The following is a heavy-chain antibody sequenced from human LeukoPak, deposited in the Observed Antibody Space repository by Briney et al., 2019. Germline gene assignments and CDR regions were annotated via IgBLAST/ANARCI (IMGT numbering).Heavy chain of an antibody. CDR3: ATPYDYVWGSYRYHFDY. CDR2: FDPEDDET. CDR1: GYTLTELS. Sequence: ASVKVSCKVSGYTLTELSMHWVRQAPGKGLEWMGGFDPEDDETIYAQKFQGRVTMTEDTSTDTAYMELSSLRSEDTAVYYCATPYDYVWGSYRYHFDYWGQGTLVTVSS. J-gene: IGHJ4*02. V-gene: IGHV1-24*01. D-gene: IGHD3-16*02.